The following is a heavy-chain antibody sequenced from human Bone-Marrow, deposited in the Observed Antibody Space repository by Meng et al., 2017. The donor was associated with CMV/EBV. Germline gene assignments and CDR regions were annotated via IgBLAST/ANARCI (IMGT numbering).Heavy chain of an antibody. CDR1: GFTLSDYW. D-gene: IGHD7-27*01. CDR3: ARSTASGTDYWG. J-gene: IGHJ4*02. Sequence: GSLKISCAASGFTLSDYWMHWVRQAPGKGLMWVARIYIDERRAPNTMHADSVKGRFTISSDNAKNTLYLQMNSLRVEDTAVYYCARSTASGTDYWGWGQGTLVTVSS. CDR2: IYIDERRAPNT. V-gene: IGHV3-74*03.